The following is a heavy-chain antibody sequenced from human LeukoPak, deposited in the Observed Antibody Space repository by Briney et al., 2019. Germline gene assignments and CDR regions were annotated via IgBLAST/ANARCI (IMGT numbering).Heavy chain of an antibody. CDR2: ISWSSGSI. J-gene: IGHJ6*02. Sequence: GGSLRLSCAASGFTFDDYAMHWVRQAPGKGLEWVSGISWSSGSIGYADSVKGRFTISRDNAKNSLYLQMNSLRAEDTALYYCAKSRRGYSFYYYYGMDVWGQGTTVTVSS. CDR1: GFTFDDYA. V-gene: IGHV3-9*01. CDR3: AKSRRGYSFYYYYGMDV. D-gene: IGHD3-22*01.